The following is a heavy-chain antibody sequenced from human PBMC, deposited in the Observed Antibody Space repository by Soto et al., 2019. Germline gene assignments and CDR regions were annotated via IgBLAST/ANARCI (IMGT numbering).Heavy chain of an antibody. D-gene: IGHD3-3*01. CDR1: GYTFTSYY. V-gene: IGHV1-46*01. Sequence: ASVKVSCKASGYTFTSYYMHWVRQAPGQGLEWMGIINPSGGSTSYAQKFQGRVTMTRDTSTSTVYMELSSLRSEDTAVYYCARGGFWSGTDYYYYMDFWGKGTTVTVSS. CDR2: INPSGGST. CDR3: ARGGFWSGTDYYYYMDF. J-gene: IGHJ6*03.